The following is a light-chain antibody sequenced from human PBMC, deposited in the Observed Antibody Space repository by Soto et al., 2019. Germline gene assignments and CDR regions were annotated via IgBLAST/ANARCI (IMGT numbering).Light chain of an antibody. CDR2: DAS. Sequence: EIVLTQSPATLSLSPGERATLSCRASQSVYNYLAWYQQKPGQAPRLLIYDASNRATGIPARFSGSGSGTDFTLTISSLEPEDFAVYYCQQYSNWPVTFGGGTKVEIK. V-gene: IGKV3-11*01. J-gene: IGKJ4*01. CDR1: QSVYNY. CDR3: QQYSNWPVT.